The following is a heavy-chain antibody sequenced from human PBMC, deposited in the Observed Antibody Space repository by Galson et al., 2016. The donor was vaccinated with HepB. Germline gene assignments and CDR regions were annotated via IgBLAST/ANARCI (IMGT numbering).Heavy chain of an antibody. Sequence: SLRLSCAASGFTFSGYGMHWVRPAPGKGLEWVAADSMAGRRKFYADSVKGRFTISRDNSNNMLFLQMSSLTEDDTAAYYCARRHEYCPPVGCSVDYWGQGTLVSVSS. CDR3: ARRHEYCPPVGCSVDY. D-gene: IGHD2/OR15-2a*01. CDR1: GFTFSGYG. J-gene: IGHJ4*02. V-gene: IGHV3-30*03. CDR2: DSMAGRRK.